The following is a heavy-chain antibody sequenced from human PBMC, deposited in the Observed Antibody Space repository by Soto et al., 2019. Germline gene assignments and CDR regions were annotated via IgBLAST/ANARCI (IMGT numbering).Heavy chain of an antibody. J-gene: IGHJ6*02. CDR3: ARLGAGMVRGGMEV. D-gene: IGHD3-10*01. V-gene: IGHV5-10-1*01. CDR1: GYSFTSYW. CDR2: IDPSDSYT. Sequence: PGESLKISCKGSGYSFTSYWISWVRQMPGQDLEWMGRIDPSDSYTNYSPSFQGHDTVSADKSISTGYLQWSSLKASDTAMYYCARLGAGMVRGGMEVWGQETTVTVSS.